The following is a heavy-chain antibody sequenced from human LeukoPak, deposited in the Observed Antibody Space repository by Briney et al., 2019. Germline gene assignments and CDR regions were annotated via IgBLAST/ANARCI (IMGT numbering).Heavy chain of an antibody. CDR2: ISSSGSTI. CDR3: ARDTTTVVPAAMRGAFDI. D-gene: IGHD2-2*01. CDR1: GFTVSDYY. V-gene: IGHV3-11*01. Sequence: GGSLRLSCAASGFTVSDYYMSWIRQAPGKGLEWVSYISSSGSTIYYADSVKGRFTISRDNAKNSLYLQMNSLRAEDTAVYYCARDTTTVVPAAMRGAFDIWGQGTMVTVSS. J-gene: IGHJ3*02.